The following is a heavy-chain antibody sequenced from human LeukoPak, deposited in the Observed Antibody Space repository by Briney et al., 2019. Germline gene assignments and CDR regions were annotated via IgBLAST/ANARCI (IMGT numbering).Heavy chain of an antibody. J-gene: IGHJ6*03. D-gene: IGHD5-18*01. Sequence: SETLSLTCTVSGGSIRSGSYYWSWIRQPAGKGLEWIGHIYTRGTTNYNPSVKSRVTVSLDTSKNQISLKQSSVTAADTAIYYCARVYTVMGATTVDHYHYYMDVWGKGTTVTVSS. V-gene: IGHV4-61*09. CDR3: ARVYTVMGATTVDHYHYYMDV. CDR2: IYTRGTT. CDR1: GGSIRSGSYY.